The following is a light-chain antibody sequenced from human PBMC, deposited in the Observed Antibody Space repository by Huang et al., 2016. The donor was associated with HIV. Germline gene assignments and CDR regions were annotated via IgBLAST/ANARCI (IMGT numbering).Light chain of an antibody. V-gene: IGKV3-11*01. CDR1: QNITSF. CDR2: DAT. Sequence: EIVLTQSPATLSSSPGERATLSCRASQNITSFLALYRQKPGQAPRLLSFDATNRATGTPARFSGSGSGTDFTLTIHSLEPEDFAVYYCQQRIQWPRLTFGGGTRVEMK. J-gene: IGKJ4*01. CDR3: QQRIQWPRLT.